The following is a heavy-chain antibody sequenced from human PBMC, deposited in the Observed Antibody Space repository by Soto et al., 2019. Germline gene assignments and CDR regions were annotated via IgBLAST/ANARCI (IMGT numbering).Heavy chain of an antibody. CDR2: IYHSGTT. V-gene: IGHV4-38-2*02. J-gene: IGHJ5*02. D-gene: IGHD3-22*01. Sequence: SETLSLTFAVSGFSISSGYFWGWIRQPSGKRPEWLGSIYHSGTTYYNPSVKGRVTISVDTSKNQFSLKMSSVTAADTAVYYCARDSSGYYWFDPWGQGTLVTVSS. CDR3: ARDSSGYYWFDP. CDR1: GFSISSGYF.